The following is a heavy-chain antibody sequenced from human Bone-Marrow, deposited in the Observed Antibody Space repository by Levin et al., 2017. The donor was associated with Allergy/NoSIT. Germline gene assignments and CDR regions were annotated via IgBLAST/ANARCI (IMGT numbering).Heavy chain of an antibody. D-gene: IGHD6-19*01. CDR3: ARVSSYSSGWRYYYYYYGMDV. CDR1: GYTFTSYA. J-gene: IGHJ6*02. V-gene: IGHV7-4-1*02. CDR2: INTNTGNP. Sequence: ASVKVSCKASGYTFTSYAMNWVRQAPGQGLEWMGWINTNTGNPTYAQGFTGRFVFSLDTSVSTAYLQISSLKAEDTAVYYCARVSSYSSGWRYYYYYYGMDVWGQGTTVTVSS.